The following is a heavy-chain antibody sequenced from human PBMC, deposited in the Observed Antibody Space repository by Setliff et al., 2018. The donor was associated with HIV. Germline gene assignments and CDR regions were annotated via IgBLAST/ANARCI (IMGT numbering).Heavy chain of an antibody. V-gene: IGHV5-51*01. CDR1: GYVFSDYW. Sequence: GESLKISCEVSGYVFSDYWIAWVRQTPGKGLEWMGLAYPADSNTIYSPSFQHQVTISADKSFSTAFLQWSDVKASDSGIYFCARLGGSFGIPHFDFWGQGTPVTVSS. CDR3: ARLGGSFGIPHFDF. J-gene: IGHJ4*02. CDR2: AYPADSNT. D-gene: IGHD3-3*02.